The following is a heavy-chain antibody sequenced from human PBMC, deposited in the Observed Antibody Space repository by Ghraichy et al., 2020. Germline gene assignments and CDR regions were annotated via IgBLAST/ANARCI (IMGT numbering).Heavy chain of an antibody. Sequence: GESLNISCAASGFTFSDYTMVWVRQASGKGLEWLGRIRSKAKNYATTYAESAKGRFTISRDDSKNTAYLQMNSLSTEDTAVYYCYTDYVLGYWGQGTLVTVSS. CDR3: YTDYVLGY. J-gene: IGHJ4*02. V-gene: IGHV3-73*01. CDR2: IRSKAKNYAT. CDR1: GFTFSDYT. D-gene: IGHD4-17*01.